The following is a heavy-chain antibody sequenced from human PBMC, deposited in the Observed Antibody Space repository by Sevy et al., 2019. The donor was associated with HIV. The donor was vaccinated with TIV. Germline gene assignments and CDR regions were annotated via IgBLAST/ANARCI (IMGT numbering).Heavy chain of an antibody. V-gene: IGHV3-15*07. Sequence: GGSLRLSCAASGFTFTNAWMNWVRQVPGKGLEWVGRIKSESYSGTTDYAAPVKGRFTISRDNSDNTLYLQMNSLKAEDTAVYYCATDIGLQWDLLGARFFDSWGQGTLVTVSS. D-gene: IGHD3-3*01. J-gene: IGHJ4*02. CDR2: IKSESYSGTT. CDR3: ATDIGLQWDLLGARFFDS. CDR1: GFTFTNAW.